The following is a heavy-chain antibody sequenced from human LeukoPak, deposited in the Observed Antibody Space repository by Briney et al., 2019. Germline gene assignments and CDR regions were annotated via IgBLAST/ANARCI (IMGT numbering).Heavy chain of an antibody. D-gene: IGHD3-22*01. CDR2: IYYSGST. CDR3: ARRSGVLDSRDSRYYFDH. CDR1: GGSISSHY. J-gene: IGHJ4*02. Sequence: SETLSLTCIVSGGSISSHYRSWIRQTPGKGLEYIGYIYYSGSTDYNPSLKSRVTISLDTSKNQFSLHLSSVTAADTAVYYCARRSGVLDSRDSRYYFDHWGQGTVVTVSS. V-gene: IGHV4-59*11.